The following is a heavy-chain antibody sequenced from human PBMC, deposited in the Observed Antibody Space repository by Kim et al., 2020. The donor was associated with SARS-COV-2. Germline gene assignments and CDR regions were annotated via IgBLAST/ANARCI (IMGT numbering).Heavy chain of an antibody. V-gene: IGHV1-46*01. J-gene: IGHJ1*01. Sequence: ASVKVSCKASGYTFTSYYMHWVRQAPGQGLEWMGIINPSGGSTSYAQKFQGRVTMTRDTSTSTVYLELSSLRSEDTAVYYCARDMSGLSASAEYFQHWGQGTLVTVSS. CDR1: GYTFTSYY. CDR3: ARDMSGLSASAEYFQH. CDR2: INPSGGST. D-gene: IGHD3-10*01.